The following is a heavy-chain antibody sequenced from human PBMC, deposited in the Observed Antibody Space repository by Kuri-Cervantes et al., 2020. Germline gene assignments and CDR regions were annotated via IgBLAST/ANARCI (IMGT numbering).Heavy chain of an antibody. V-gene: IGHV4-59*01. CDR3: AASYYYGSGSYEG. J-gene: IGHJ3*01. D-gene: IGHD3-10*01. Sequence: GSLRLSCSVPGDSISTFYWSWIRQSPGARLEWIGYISNTGSTNYNPSLKGRLTISVDTSKRQFSLKLSSVTAADTAVYYCAASYYYGSGSYEGWGQGTKVTVSS. CDR1: GDSISTFY. CDR2: ISNTGST.